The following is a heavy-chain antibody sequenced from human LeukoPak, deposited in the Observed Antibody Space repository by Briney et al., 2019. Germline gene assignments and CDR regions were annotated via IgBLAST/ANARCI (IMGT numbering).Heavy chain of an antibody. Sequence: PSETLSLTCAVYGGSFSGYYWSWIRQPPGKGLEWIGYIYYSGSTNYNPSLKSRVTISVDTSKNQFSLKLSSVTAADTAVYYCARDAGRGATFDYWGQGTLVTVSS. CDR2: IYYSGST. D-gene: IGHD1-26*01. J-gene: IGHJ4*02. V-gene: IGHV4-59*01. CDR3: ARDAGRGATFDY. CDR1: GGSFSGYY.